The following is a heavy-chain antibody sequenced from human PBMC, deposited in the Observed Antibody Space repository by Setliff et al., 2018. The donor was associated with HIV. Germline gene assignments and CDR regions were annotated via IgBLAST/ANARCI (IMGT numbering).Heavy chain of an antibody. J-gene: IGHJ4*02. V-gene: IGHV3-48*01. CDR1: GFTFSDYP. CDR2: IYPDSNNI. Sequence: PGGSLRLSCAASGFTFSDYPMNWVRQAPGKGLEWVSHIYPDSNNIDYTDSLKGRFTISRDNAKNSLYLQMNSLRAEDAAVYYCATDLHWAFDYWGQGSLVTVSS. D-gene: IGHD7-27*01. CDR3: ATDLHWAFDY.